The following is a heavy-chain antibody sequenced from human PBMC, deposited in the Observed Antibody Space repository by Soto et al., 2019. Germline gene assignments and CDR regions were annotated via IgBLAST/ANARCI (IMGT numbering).Heavy chain of an antibody. V-gene: IGHV3-30*18. Sequence: SLRLSCAASGFIFSSYGMHWVRQAPGKGLEWVALISYDGSNKYFVDSVKGRFAISRDNSKNTLYLQMNSLRVEDTAVYYCAKAYCSGGSCYSADYYYYMDVWGKGTTVTVSS. D-gene: IGHD2-15*01. CDR2: ISYDGSNK. CDR3: AKAYCSGGSCYSADYYYYMDV. J-gene: IGHJ6*03. CDR1: GFIFSSYG.